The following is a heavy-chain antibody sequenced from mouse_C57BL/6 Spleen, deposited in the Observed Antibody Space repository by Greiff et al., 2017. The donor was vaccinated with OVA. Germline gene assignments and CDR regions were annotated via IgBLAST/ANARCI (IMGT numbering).Heavy chain of an antibody. D-gene: IGHD2-2*01. CDR2: IWRGGST. J-gene: IGHJ1*03. Sequence: VQLQQSGPGLVQPSQSLSITCTVSGFSLTSYGVHWVRQSPGKGLEWLGVIWRGGSTDYNAAFMSRLSITNDNSKSQVFFKMNSLQADDTAIYYCAKNNGYYGYFDVWGTGTTVTVSS. CDR3: AKNNGYYGYFDV. CDR1: GFSLTSYG. V-gene: IGHV2-5*01.